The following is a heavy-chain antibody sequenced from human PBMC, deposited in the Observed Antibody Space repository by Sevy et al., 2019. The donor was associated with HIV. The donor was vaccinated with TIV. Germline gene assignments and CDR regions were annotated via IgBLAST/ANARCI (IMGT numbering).Heavy chain of an antibody. J-gene: IGHJ3*02. CDR1: GFTFSSYS. CDR3: ARDGTYDYVWGSSRAFDI. CDR2: ISSSSSYI. D-gene: IGHD3-16*02. V-gene: IGHV3-21*01. Sequence: GGSLRLSCAASGFTFSSYSMNWVRQAPAKGLEWVSSISSSSSYIYYADSVKGRFTISRDNAKNSLYLQMNSLRAEDTAVDYCARDGTYDYVWGSSRAFDIWGQGTMVTVSS.